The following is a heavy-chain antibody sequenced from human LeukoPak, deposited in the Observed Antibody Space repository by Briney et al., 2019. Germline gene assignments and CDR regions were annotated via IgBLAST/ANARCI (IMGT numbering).Heavy chain of an antibody. CDR2: INPSDGST. CDR3: ARDRVYDILTGELDY. J-gene: IGHJ4*02. CDR1: GYTFTRYY. V-gene: IGHV1-46*01. Sequence: ASVKVSCKASGYTFTRYYVHWVRRAPGQGLEWMGIINPSDGSTNYAQKLQGRVTMTTDTSTSTAYMELRSLRSDDTAVYYCARDRVYDILTGELDYWGQGTLVTVSS. D-gene: IGHD3-9*01.